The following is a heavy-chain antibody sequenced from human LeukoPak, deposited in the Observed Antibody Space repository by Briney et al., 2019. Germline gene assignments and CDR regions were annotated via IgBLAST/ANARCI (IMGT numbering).Heavy chain of an antibody. V-gene: IGHV4-30-2*01. Sequence: SETLSLTCTVSSGSINSGGSYWSWIRQPPGKGLEWIGYIYHSGSTYYNPSLESRVTISIDRSKNQFSLKLSSVTAADTAVYYCARDMGSSGIGFEYWGQGTLVTVSS. J-gene: IGHJ4*02. CDR2: IYHSGST. CDR3: ARDMGSSGIGFEY. D-gene: IGHD1-26*01. CDR1: SGSINSGGSY.